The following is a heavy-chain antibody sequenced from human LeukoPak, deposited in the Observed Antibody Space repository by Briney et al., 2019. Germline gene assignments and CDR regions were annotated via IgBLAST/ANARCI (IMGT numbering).Heavy chain of an antibody. J-gene: IGHJ4*02. D-gene: IGHD7-27*01. CDR1: GDSVSSTNTA. Sequence: SQNLSLTCAISGDSVSSTNTAWNWIRQSPSRGLEWLGRTYYRSKWYTDYAVSVKSRIVINPDTSKNQFSLQLNSLTPEDTAVYYCARGWGFDFWGQGTLVTVSS. V-gene: IGHV6-1*01. CDR3: ARGWGFDF. CDR2: TYYRSKWYT.